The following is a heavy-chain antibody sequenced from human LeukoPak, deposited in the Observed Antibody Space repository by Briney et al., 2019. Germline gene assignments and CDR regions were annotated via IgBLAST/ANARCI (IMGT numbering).Heavy chain of an antibody. J-gene: IGHJ4*02. D-gene: IGHD4-17*01. V-gene: IGHV3-15*01. Sequence: PGGSLRLSCAASGFTFSNAWMSWVRQAPGKGLEWVGRIKSKTDGGTTDYAAPVKGRFTISRDDSKNTLYLQMNSLKTEDTAVYYCARDYGDYSLTGGYWGQGTLVTVSS. CDR1: GFTFSNAW. CDR2: IKSKTDGGTT. CDR3: ARDYGDYSLTGGY.